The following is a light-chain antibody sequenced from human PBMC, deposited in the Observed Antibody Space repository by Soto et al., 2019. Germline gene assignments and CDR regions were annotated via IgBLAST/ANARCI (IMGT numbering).Light chain of an antibody. J-gene: IGLJ2*01. Sequence: QSALTQPRSASGSPGQSVTISCTGTSSDVGGYNYVSWYQQHPGKAPKLMIFDVSKRPSGVPDRFSGSKSGNTASLTISGLQADDEADYYCCSYAGSYVVFGGGTKVTVL. V-gene: IGLV2-11*01. CDR1: SSDVGGYNY. CDR2: DVS. CDR3: CSYAGSYVV.